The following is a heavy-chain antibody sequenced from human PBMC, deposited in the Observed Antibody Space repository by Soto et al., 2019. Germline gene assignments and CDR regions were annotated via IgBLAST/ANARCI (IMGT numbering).Heavy chain of an antibody. V-gene: IGHV4-30-4*01. Sequence: SETLSLTCTVSGGSISSGDYYWSWIRQPPGKGLEWIGYIYYSGSTYYNPSLKSRVTISVDTSKNQFSLKLSSVTAADTAVYYCANRGSGSYFGYWGQGTLVTVSS. CDR2: IYYSGST. CDR3: ANRGSGSYFGY. CDR1: GGSISSGDYY. J-gene: IGHJ4*02. D-gene: IGHD1-26*01.